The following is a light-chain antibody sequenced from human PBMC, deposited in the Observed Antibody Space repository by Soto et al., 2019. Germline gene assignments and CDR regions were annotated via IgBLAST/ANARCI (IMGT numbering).Light chain of an antibody. CDR3: QSSDNSLSVV. CDR2: GNS. CDR1: SSNIGAGYN. J-gene: IGLJ2*01. Sequence: QSVLTQPPSVSGAPGQRVTISCTGSSSNIGAGYNVHWYQQLPGTAPKLLIYGNSNRPSGVPDRFSGSKSGTSASLAITGLQAEDEADYYCQSSDNSLSVVFGGGTKLTVL. V-gene: IGLV1-40*01.